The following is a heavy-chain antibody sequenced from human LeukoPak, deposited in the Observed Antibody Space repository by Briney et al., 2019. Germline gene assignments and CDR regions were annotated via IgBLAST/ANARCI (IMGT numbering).Heavy chain of an antibody. CDR3: AREGLGSGAFDI. J-gene: IGHJ3*02. V-gene: IGHV4-30-4*08. Sequence: SETLSLTCTVSGGSISSGDYYWSWIRQPPGKGLEWIGYIYYSGSTYYNPSLKSRVTISVDTSKNQFSLKLSSVTAADTAVYYCAREGLGSGAFDIWGQGTMVTVSS. CDR2: IYYSGST. CDR1: GGSISSGDYY. D-gene: IGHD7-27*01.